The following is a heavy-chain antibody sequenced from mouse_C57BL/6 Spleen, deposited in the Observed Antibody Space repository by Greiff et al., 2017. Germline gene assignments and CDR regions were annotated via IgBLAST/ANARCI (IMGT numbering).Heavy chain of an antibody. D-gene: IGHD1-1*01. Sequence: QVQLQQPGAELVKPGASVKMSCKASGYTFTSYWITWVKQRPGQGLEWIGDIYPGSGSTNYNEKFKSKATLTVDTSSSTAYMQLSSLTSEDSAVYYCARDYYGSSYPAWFAYWGQGTLVTVSA. CDR2: IYPGSGST. CDR3: ARDYYGSSYPAWFAY. V-gene: IGHV1-55*01. CDR1: GYTFTSYW. J-gene: IGHJ3*01.